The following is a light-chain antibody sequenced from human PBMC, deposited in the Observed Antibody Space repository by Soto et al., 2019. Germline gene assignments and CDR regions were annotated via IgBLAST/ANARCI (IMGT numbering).Light chain of an antibody. CDR1: QSISSW. J-gene: IGKJ1*01. CDR3: QQYNSYS. CDR2: DAS. Sequence: DIQMTQSPSTLSASVLYIVTITFRASQSISSWLAWYQQKPGKAPKLLIYDASSLESGVPSRFSGSGSGTEFTLTISSLQPDDFATYYCQQYNSYSFGQGTKVDIK. V-gene: IGKV1-5*01.